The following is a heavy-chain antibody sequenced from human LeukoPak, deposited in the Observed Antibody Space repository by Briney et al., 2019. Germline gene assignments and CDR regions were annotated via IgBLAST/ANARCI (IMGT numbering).Heavy chain of an antibody. J-gene: IGHJ4*02. CDR3: AKDVGKWESLHFFDY. CDR1: GFTLSTNA. Sequence: GGSLRLSCLTSGFTLSTNAMSWVRQAPGKGLEWISGTSGSGASTYYADSVKGRFTISGDDSRNTLYLQMNSQRGDDTAVYYCAKDVGKWESLHFFDYWGQGTLVTVSS. CDR2: TSGSGAST. D-gene: IGHD1-26*01. V-gene: IGHV3-23*01.